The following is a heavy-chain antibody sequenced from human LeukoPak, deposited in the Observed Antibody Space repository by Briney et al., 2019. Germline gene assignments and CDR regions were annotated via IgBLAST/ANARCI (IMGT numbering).Heavy chain of an antibody. CDR2: INPSGGST. V-gene: IGHV1-46*01. CDR1: GYTFTSYY. J-gene: IGHJ6*02. CDR3: ARGDYGSSGYYYYGMDV. D-gene: IGHD3-22*01. Sequence: ASVKVSCKASGYTFTSYYMHWVRQAPGQGLEWMGIINPSGGSTSYAQKFQGRVTMTRDTSTSTVYMELSSLRSEDTAVYYCARGDYGSSGYYYYGMDVWGQGTTVTVSS.